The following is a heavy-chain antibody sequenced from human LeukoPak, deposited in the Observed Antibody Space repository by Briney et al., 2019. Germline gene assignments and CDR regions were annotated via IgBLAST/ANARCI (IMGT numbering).Heavy chain of an antibody. J-gene: IGHJ4*02. CDR2: IYSGGST. V-gene: IGHV3-53*01. CDR1: GFTVSSNY. Sequence: GGSLRLSCAASGFTVSSNYMSWVRQAQGKGLEWVSVIYSGGSTYYADSVKGRFTISRDNSKNTLYLQMNSLRAEDTAVYYCARDKRGSSGNFDYWGQGTLVTVSS. CDR3: ARDKRGSSGNFDY. D-gene: IGHD3-22*01.